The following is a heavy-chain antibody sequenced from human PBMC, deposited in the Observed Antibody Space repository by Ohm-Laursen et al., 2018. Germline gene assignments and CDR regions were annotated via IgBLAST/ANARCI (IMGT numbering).Heavy chain of an antibody. Sequence: SLRLSCAASGFTFDDYAMHWVRQAPGKGLEWVSGISRNSGSVGYADSVKGRFTISRDNAKNSLYLQMNSLRAEDTALYYCAKDSSGGYYGMHVWGQGTTVTVSS. CDR3: AKDSSGGYYGMHV. D-gene: IGHD3-10*01. V-gene: IGHV3-9*01. CDR1: GFTFDDYA. J-gene: IGHJ6*02. CDR2: ISRNSGSV.